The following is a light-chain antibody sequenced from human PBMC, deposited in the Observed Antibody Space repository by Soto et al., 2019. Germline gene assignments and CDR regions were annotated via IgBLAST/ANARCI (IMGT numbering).Light chain of an antibody. V-gene: IGKV3-15*01. CDR1: QSVRSS. CDR3: QQSYSTPLT. J-gene: IGKJ4*01. CDR2: GAS. Sequence: EIVMTQSPATLSVSPGGRATLSCRASQSVRSSLAWYQQKPGQAPRLLIYGASTRATGIPARFSGSGSGTEFALTITGLQSEDSATYYCQQSYSTPLTFGGGTKVEI.